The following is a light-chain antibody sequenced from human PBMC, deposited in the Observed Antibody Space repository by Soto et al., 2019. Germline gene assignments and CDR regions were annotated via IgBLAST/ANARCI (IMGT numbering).Light chain of an antibody. CDR3: SSDAGSNNLV. CDR1: SSDVGGYNY. J-gene: IGLJ2*01. Sequence: QSALTQPPSASGSPGQSVTISCTGTSSDVGGYNYVSWYQQHPGKAPKLMIYEVNKRPSGVPDRFSGSKFGNTASLTVSGLQAEDEADYYCSSDAGSNNLVFGGGTKVTVL. V-gene: IGLV2-8*01. CDR2: EVN.